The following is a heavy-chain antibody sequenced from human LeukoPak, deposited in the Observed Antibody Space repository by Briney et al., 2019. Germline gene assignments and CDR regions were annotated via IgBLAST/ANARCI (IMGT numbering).Heavy chain of an antibody. CDR1: GFTFSSYS. CDR3: AAADIVATIFGQN. J-gene: IGHJ4*02. D-gene: IGHD5-12*01. V-gene: IGHV3-21*01. CDR2: ISSSSSYI. Sequence: GGSLRLSCAASGFTFSSYSMNWVRQAPGKGLEWVSSISSSSSYIYYADSVKGRFTISRDNAKNSLYLQMNSLRAEDTAVYYCAAADIVATIFGQNWGQGTLVTVSS.